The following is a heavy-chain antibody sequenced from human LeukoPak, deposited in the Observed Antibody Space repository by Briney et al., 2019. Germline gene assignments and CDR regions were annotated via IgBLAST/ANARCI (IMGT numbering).Heavy chain of an antibody. V-gene: IGHV3-74*01. CDR3: LHSDRD. CDR1: GFTFSSHW. CDR2: INSDGTNT. J-gene: IGHJ4*02. Sequence: QTGGSLRLSCAGSGFTFSSHWMHWVRQAPGKGLVWVSRINSDGTNTIYADSVRGRFIISRDNAENTMYLQMNSLRAEDTAVYYCLHSDRDWGQGTLVTVSS.